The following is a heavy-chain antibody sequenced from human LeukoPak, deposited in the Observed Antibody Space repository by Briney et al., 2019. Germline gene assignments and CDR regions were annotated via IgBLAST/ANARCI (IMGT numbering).Heavy chain of an antibody. Sequence: SETLSLTCTVTGGTHRKNNWSGHRQPPGKGLEWIGYIYYSGSTNYNPSLKSRVTISVDTSKNQFSLKLSYVTAADTAVYYCARTVGTYAVDAFDIWGQGTMVTVSS. V-gene: IGHV4-59*01. J-gene: IGHJ3*02. D-gene: IGHD1-26*01. CDR1: GGTHRKNN. CDR2: IYYSGST. CDR3: ARTVGTYAVDAFDI.